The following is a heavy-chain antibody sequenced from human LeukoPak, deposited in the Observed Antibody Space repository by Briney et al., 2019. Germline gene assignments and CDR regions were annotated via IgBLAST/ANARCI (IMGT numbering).Heavy chain of an antibody. CDR2: IKEDGSEK. CDR3: ARDLRAGGTWSYGVYFDL. CDR1: RFTFSDYY. Sequence: GGSLRLSCAASRFTFSDYYMTWVRQAPGRGLEWVANIKEDGSEKNYVDSVKGRFTISRDNAKNSVYLLLNSLTPEDPAVYYCARDLRAGGTWSYGVYFDLWGRGTLVTVSS. J-gene: IGHJ2*01. D-gene: IGHD4-17*01. V-gene: IGHV3-7*01.